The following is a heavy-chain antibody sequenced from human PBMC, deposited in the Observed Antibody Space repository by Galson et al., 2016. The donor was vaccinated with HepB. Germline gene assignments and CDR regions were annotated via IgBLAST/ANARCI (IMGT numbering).Heavy chain of an antibody. CDR3: ARGGTPYDFWTTGAFDI. Sequence: SMRLSCAASRFTFSSYAMHWVRQAPGKGLEWVALISDDGSNKYYADSVKGRFTLSRDNSKNTLYLQMNSLRAEDTAVYYCARGGTPYDFWTTGAFDIWGQGTMVTVSS. CDR2: ISDDGSNK. D-gene: IGHD3-3*01. CDR1: RFTFSSYA. V-gene: IGHV3-30-3*01. J-gene: IGHJ3*02.